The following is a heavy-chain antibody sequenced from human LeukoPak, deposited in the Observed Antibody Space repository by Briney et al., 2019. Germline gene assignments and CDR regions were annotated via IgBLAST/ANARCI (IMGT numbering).Heavy chain of an antibody. J-gene: IGHJ4*02. V-gene: IGHV4-31*03. CDR2: IYYSGST. Sequence: PSETLSLTCTVSGGSISSGGYYWSWIRQHPGKGLEWIGYIYYSGSTYYNPSLRSRVTISVDTSKNQFSLKLSSVTAADTAVYYCARGSYGEFDYWGQGTLVTVSS. CDR3: ARGSYGEFDY. CDR1: GGSISSGGYY. D-gene: IGHD1-26*01.